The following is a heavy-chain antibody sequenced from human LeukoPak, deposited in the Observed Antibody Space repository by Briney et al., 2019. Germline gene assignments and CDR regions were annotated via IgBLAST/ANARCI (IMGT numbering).Heavy chain of an antibody. V-gene: IGHV4-34*01. J-gene: IGHJ4*02. Sequence: SETLSLTCAVYGGSFSGYYWSWIRQPPGKGLEWIGEINHSGSTNYNPSLKSRVTISVDTSKNQFSLKLSSVTAADTAVYYCARGALFFSSGSYLDYWGQGTLVTVSS. CDR3: ARGALFFSSGSYLDY. CDR2: INHSGST. D-gene: IGHD3-10*01. CDR1: GGSFSGYY.